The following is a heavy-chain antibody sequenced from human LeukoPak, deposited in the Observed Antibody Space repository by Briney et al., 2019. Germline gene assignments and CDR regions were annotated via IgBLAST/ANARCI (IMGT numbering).Heavy chain of an antibody. J-gene: IGHJ6*03. Sequence: PGGSLRLSCAASGFTFRNFGMHWVRQAPGKGLEWMAFIRYDGSDKYYADSVKGRFTISRDNAKNTLYLQMNSLRVEDTAVYYCARGHLNTLVRNFMDVWGKGTPVTVSS. CDR2: IRYDGSDK. CDR1: GFTFRNFG. D-gene: IGHD3-10*01. V-gene: IGHV3-30*02. CDR3: ARGHLNTLVRNFMDV.